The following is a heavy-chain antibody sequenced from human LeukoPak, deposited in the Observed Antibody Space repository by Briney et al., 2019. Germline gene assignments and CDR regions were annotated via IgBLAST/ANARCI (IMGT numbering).Heavy chain of an antibody. D-gene: IGHD6-6*01. CDR2: IYYTGST. Sequence: SETLSLTCSVSGGSISSLYWSWIRQPPGKGLEWIGYIYYTGSTNYNPSLKSRVTMFVDMSKNQFSLRLSSVTAADTAVYYCARHRAYSSSSPFDYWGQGTLVTVSS. V-gene: IGHV4-59*08. CDR3: ARHRAYSSSSPFDY. CDR1: GGSISSLY. J-gene: IGHJ4*02.